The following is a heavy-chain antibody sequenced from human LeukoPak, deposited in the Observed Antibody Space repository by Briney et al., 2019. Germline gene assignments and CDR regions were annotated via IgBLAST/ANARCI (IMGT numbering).Heavy chain of an antibody. CDR2: SSWIGGST. Sequence: GGSLRLSCAVSGFTFDDYALHWVRQVPGKGLQWASFSSWIGGSTDYLDSVKGRFTISRDNSRNSLYLQMNGLRPEDSALYYCVRSRAASLEYFDSWGQGTLVTVSS. CDR3: VRSRAASLEYFDS. D-gene: IGHD1-1*01. J-gene: IGHJ4*02. CDR1: GFTFDDYA. V-gene: IGHV3-43D*03.